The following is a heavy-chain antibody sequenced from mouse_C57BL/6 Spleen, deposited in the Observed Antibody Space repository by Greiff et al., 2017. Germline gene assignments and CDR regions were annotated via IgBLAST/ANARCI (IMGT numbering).Heavy chain of an antibody. CDR1: GFTFSSYA. Sequence: EVQRVESGGGLVKPGGSLKLSCAASGFTFSSYAMSWVRQTPEKRLEWVATISDGGSYTYYPDNVKGRFTISRDNAKNNLYLQMSHLKSEDTAMYYCAREGAYYSNYGYYFDYWGQGTTLTVSS. D-gene: IGHD2-5*01. V-gene: IGHV5-4*01. CDR2: ISDGGSYT. J-gene: IGHJ2*01. CDR3: AREGAYYSNYGYYFDY.